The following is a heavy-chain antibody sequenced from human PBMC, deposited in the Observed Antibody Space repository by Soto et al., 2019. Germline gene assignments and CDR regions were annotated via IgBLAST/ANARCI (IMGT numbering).Heavy chain of an antibody. D-gene: IGHD2-15*01. Sequence: SETLSLTCAVYGGSFSGYYWSWIRQPPGKGLEWIGEINHSGSTNYNPSLKSRVTISVDTSKNQFSLKLSSVTAADTAVYYCARLPIVVVVAATRGWFDPWGQGTLVTVSS. CDR3: ARLPIVVVVAATRGWFDP. CDR1: GGSFSGYY. V-gene: IGHV4-34*01. CDR2: INHSGST. J-gene: IGHJ5*02.